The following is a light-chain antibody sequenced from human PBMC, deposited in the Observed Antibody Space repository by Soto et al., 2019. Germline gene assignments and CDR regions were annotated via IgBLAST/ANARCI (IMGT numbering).Light chain of an antibody. J-gene: IGKJ5*01. CDR3: QQRNSWPPTFT. CDR2: DAS. Sequence: EIVLTQSPATLSLSPGERATLSCSAIQSVSSYLAWYQQKPGQAPRLLIYDASNRATGIPARFSGSGSATDFTLTISSLEPEDFAVYYCQQRNSWPPTFTFGQGTRLEIK. V-gene: IGKV3-11*01. CDR1: QSVSSY.